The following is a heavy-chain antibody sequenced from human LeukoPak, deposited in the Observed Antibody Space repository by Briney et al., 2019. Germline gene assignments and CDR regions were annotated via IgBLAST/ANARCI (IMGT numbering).Heavy chain of an antibody. D-gene: IGHD5-12*01. J-gene: IGHJ4*02. V-gene: IGHV3-11*04. CDR2: ISSSGSTI. Sequence: GGSLRLSCAASGFTFSDYYMSWIRQAPGKGLEWVSYISSSGSTIYYADSVKGRFTISRDNAKNSLYLQMNSLRAEDTAVYYCAKGRRIVATTPFDYWGQGTLVTVSS. CDR1: GFTFSDYY. CDR3: AKGRRIVATTPFDY.